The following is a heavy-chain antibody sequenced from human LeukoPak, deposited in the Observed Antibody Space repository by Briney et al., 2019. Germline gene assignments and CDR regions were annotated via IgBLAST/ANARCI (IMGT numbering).Heavy chain of an antibody. Sequence: GGALRLSCAASGFTFSSCEMNWVLKAPGKGLEWVSYISGSGSTIYYADSVKGRFTISRDNAKNSLYLQMNSLRAEDTAVYYCGRLALDAFDIWGQGTMVTVSS. CDR3: GRLALDAFDI. J-gene: IGHJ3*02. V-gene: IGHV3-48*03. CDR1: GFTFSSCE. CDR2: ISGSGSTI.